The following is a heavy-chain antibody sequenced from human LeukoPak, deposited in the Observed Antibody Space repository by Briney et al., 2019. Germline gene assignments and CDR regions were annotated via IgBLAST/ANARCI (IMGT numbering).Heavy chain of an antibody. CDR2: IDGGGTNT. CDR1: GFTFKRYH. J-gene: IGHJ4*02. V-gene: IGHV3-23*01. Sequence: GGSLRLSCAASGFTFKRYHMSWVRQAPGKGLDWVSSIDGGGTNTYYADSVKGRFTISRDNSKNTLYLQMNSLRAEDTAVYYCASLPPSRDYWGQGTLVTVSS. CDR3: ASLPPSRDY.